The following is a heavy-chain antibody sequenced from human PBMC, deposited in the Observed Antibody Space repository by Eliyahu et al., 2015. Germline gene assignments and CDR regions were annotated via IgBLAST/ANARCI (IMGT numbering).Heavy chain of an antibody. J-gene: IGHJ4*02. D-gene: IGHD6-19*01. CDR1: GFTFNNAW. CDR3: TTEGWLVRGIDY. V-gene: IGHV3-15*01. Sequence: EVQLVESGGGLVKPGGSLRLSCAASGFTFNNAWMSWVRQAPGKGLGWVGRIKSKTDGGTTDYAAPVKGRFTISRDDSKNTLYLQMNSLKTEDTAVYYCTTEGWLVRGIDYWGQGTLVTVSS. CDR2: IKSKTDGGTT.